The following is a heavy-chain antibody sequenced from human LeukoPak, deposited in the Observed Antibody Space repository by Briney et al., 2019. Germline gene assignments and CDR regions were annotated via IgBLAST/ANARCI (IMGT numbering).Heavy chain of an antibody. CDR1: GFDFSGYG. CDR2: ISYDGSNR. Sequence: GRSLRLSCAPSGFDFSGYGMHWVRQAPGKGLEWVAVISYDGSNRYYGDSVKGRFTIYRDNSKNTLYLQMNSLRAEDSAVYYCAKDYDILTGYSIGYYFDYWGQGTLVTVSS. J-gene: IGHJ4*02. V-gene: IGHV3-30*18. D-gene: IGHD3-9*01. CDR3: AKDYDILTGYSIGYYFDY.